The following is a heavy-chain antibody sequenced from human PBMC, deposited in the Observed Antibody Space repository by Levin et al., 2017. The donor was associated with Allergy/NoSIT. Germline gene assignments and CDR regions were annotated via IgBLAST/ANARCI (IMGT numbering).Heavy chain of an antibody. Sequence: SETLSLTCTVSGGSISSSSYYWDWIRQPPGKGLEWIGSIYYTGNTYYNPSLRSRVTISADTSKNQFFLRLNSVTAADTAVYYCARDRQLTGSFGFWGQGTLVNVSS. D-gene: IGHD1-1*01. V-gene: IGHV4-39*07. CDR1: GGSISSSSYY. CDR2: IYYTGNT. J-gene: IGHJ4*02. CDR3: ARDRQLTGSFGF.